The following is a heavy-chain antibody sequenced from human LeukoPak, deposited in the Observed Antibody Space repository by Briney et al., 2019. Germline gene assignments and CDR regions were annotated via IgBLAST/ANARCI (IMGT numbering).Heavy chain of an antibody. Sequence: SETLSLTCAVYGGSFSGYYWSWIRQPPGKGLEWIGEINHSGSTNYNPSLKSRVTISVDTSKNQFSLKLSSVTAADTAVYYCARGLAGVVVPAAIPNFDYWGQGTLVTVSS. J-gene: IGHJ4*02. D-gene: IGHD2-2*02. V-gene: IGHV4-34*01. CDR2: INHSGST. CDR3: ARGLAGVVVPAAIPNFDY. CDR1: GGSFSGYY.